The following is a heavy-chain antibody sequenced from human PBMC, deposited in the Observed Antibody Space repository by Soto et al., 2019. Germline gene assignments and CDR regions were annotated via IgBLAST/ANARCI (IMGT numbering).Heavy chain of an antibody. CDR1: GVSISSYF. Sequence: PSETLSLTCSVSGVSISSYFWSWIRQPPGRGLEWIGYTYHRGSTNYSPSLKSRVAMSLDTSENQFSLKVSSVTAADTAVYYCARIGGYHGPLDYWGQGTPVTVSS. J-gene: IGHJ4*02. CDR2: TYHRGST. V-gene: IGHV4-59*01. CDR3: ARIGGYHGPLDY. D-gene: IGHD3-16*02.